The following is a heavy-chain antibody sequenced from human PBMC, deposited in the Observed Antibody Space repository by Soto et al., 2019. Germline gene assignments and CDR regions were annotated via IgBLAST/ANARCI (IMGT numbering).Heavy chain of an antibody. Sequence: QVQLQESGPGLVKPSETLSLTCTVSGGSISSYYWSWIRQPPGKGLEWIGYIYYSGSTNYNPSLKSRVPISVDTSKNQFSLKLSSVTAADTAVYYCASLYGDYVGTYPDYWGQGTLVTVSS. D-gene: IGHD4-17*01. CDR2: IYYSGST. V-gene: IGHV4-59*08. J-gene: IGHJ4*02. CDR3: ASLYGDYVGTYPDY. CDR1: GGSISSYY.